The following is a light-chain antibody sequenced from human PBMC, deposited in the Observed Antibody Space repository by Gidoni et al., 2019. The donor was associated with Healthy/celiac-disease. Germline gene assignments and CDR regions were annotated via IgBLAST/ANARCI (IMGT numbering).Light chain of an antibody. J-gene: IGLJ1*01. CDR3: QSYGSSLSGYV. V-gene: IGLV1-40*01. Sequence: SLLPQPPSLSAAPGPRVTIPCTGSSSNIGAGYDVHWYQQLPGTAPKLLIYGNSNRPSGVPDRFSGCKSGASASLAITGLQAEDEADYYCQSYGSSLSGYVFGTGTKVTVL. CDR1: SSNIGAGYD. CDR2: GNS.